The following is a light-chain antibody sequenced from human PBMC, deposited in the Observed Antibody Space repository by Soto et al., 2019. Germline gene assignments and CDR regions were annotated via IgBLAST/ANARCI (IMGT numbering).Light chain of an antibody. Sequence: DIQMTQSPSTLSGSVGDRVTITCRASQTISSWLAWYQQKPGQAPKILIYKASTLKSGVPSRFSGSGAGTEFTRTISSLQPDDVSTDYCQHYNSYPEAFGQGTKVDIK. CDR2: KAS. CDR3: QHYNSYPEA. J-gene: IGKJ1*01. V-gene: IGKV1-5*03. CDR1: QTISSW.